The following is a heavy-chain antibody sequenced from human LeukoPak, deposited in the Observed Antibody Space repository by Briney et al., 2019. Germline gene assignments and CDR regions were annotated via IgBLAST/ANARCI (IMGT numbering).Heavy chain of an antibody. V-gene: IGHV3-30*18. D-gene: IGHD1-26*01. CDR3: AKDGDSGMFDP. J-gene: IGHJ5*02. Sequence: GRSLRLSCAASGFTFSSYGMHWVRQAPGKGLEWVAVISFDGNNKYYADSVKGRFTISRDNSKNTLYLQMISLRAEDTAVYYCAKDGDSGMFDPWGQGTLVTVSS. CDR1: GFTFSSYG. CDR2: ISFDGNNK.